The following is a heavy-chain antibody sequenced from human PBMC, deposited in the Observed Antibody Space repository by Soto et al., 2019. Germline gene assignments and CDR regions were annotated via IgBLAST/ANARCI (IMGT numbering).Heavy chain of an antibody. Sequence: PGGSLRLSCAASGFTFSSYWMSWVRQAPGKGLEWVANIKEDGSEKYYVDSVKGRFTISRDNAKNSLYLQMNSLRAEDTAVYYCARDFGILRFLEWFNYYYGMDVWGQGTTVTVSS. J-gene: IGHJ6*02. V-gene: IGHV3-7*03. CDR2: IKEDGSEK. CDR1: GFTFSSYW. D-gene: IGHD3-3*01. CDR3: ARDFGILRFLEWFNYYYGMDV.